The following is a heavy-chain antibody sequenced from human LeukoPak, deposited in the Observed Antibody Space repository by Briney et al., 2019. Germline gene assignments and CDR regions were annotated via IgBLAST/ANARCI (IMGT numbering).Heavy chain of an antibody. CDR2: IGGGGTTT. CDR3: AKEERYFDY. J-gene: IGHJ4*02. D-gene: IGHD1-1*01. V-gene: IGHV3-23*01. Sequence: PGGSLRLSCAASGFTFNTYAMNWVRQAPGKGLEWVSGIGGGGTTTFYADSVKGRFTISRDNSMNTLYLQVGSLRAEDTAIYYCAKEERYFDYWGQGTLVTVSP. CDR1: GFTFNTYA.